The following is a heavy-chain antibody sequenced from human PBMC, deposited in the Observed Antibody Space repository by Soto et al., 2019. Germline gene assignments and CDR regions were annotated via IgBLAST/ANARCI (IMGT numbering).Heavy chain of an antibody. Sequence: PSETLSPTCTVSGGSISSGNYYWSWIRQPPGKGLEWIGFISYSGSTYYNLSLKSRVTISVDTSKNQFSLNLSFVTAADTAVYYCATMGTPATGLYYFDYWGQGTLVTVSS. CDR1: GGSISSGNYY. CDR3: ATMGTPATGLYYFDY. CDR2: ISYSGST. V-gene: IGHV4-30-4*01. J-gene: IGHJ4*02. D-gene: IGHD2-15*01.